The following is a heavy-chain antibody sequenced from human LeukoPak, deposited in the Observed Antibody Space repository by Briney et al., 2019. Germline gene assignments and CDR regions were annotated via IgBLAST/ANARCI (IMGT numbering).Heavy chain of an antibody. V-gene: IGHV1-18*01. CDR2: ISGHNGYT. D-gene: IGHD2-21*02. J-gene: IGHJ5*02. CDR1: GYTFIRFG. Sequence: GASVKVSCKASGYTFIRFGISWVRQAPGQGPEWIGWISGHNGYTNYAPDLQGRVTMTTDTSTSTAYLELRSLRSDNTAMYYCARVNEMMTARFDLWGQGTLVTVSS. CDR3: ARVNEMMTARFDL.